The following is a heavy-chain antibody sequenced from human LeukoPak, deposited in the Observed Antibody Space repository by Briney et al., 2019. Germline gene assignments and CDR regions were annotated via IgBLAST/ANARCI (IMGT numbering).Heavy chain of an antibody. J-gene: IGHJ4*02. CDR2: ISYDGSNK. CDR3: AKGFSGSYDY. CDR1: GFTFSSYG. D-gene: IGHD1-26*01. V-gene: IGHV3-30*18. Sequence: GGSLRLSCAASGFTFSSYGMHWVRQAPGKGLEWVAVISYDGSNKYNADSVKGRFTISRDNSKNTLYLQMNSLRAEDTAVYYCAKGFSGSYDYWGQGTLITVSS.